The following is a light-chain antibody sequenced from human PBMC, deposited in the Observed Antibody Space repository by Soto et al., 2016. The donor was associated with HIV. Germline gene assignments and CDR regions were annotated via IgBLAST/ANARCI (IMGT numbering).Light chain of an antibody. V-gene: IGKV1-5*03. CDR1: QSISSW. CDR3: QQYNGYPWT. CDR2: QAS. Sequence: DIQMTQSPSTLSALVGDRVTITCRASQSISSWLAWYQQKPGKAPKLLIYQASILEIGVPSRFSGSGSGTEFTLTITTLQPDDFATYYCQQYNGYPWTFGQGTKVEIK. J-gene: IGKJ1*01.